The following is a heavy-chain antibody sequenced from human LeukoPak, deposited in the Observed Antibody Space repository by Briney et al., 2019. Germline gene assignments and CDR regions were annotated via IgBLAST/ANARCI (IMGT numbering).Heavy chain of an antibody. D-gene: IGHD3-16*01. V-gene: IGHV3-23*01. J-gene: IGHJ4*02. CDR1: GFTFSSYE. CDR3: VCLGLGGLSLD. Sequence: GGSVRLSCAASGFTFSSYEMNWVRQAPGKGLEWVSAISGSGGSTYYADSVKGRFTISRDNSKNTLYLQMNSLRVEDTAVYYCVCLGLGGLSLDWGQGTLVTVSS. CDR2: ISGSGGST.